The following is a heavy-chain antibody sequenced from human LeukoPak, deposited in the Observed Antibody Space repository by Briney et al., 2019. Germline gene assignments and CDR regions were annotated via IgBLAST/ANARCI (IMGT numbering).Heavy chain of an antibody. CDR2: FDPEDGET. CDR3: ATDRSGGGEFDY. V-gene: IGHV1-24*01. D-gene: IGHD6-19*01. J-gene: IGHJ4*02. CDR1: GYTLTELS. Sequence: ASVKVSCKVSGYTLTELSMHWVRQAPGKGLERMGGFDPEDGETIYAQKFQGRVTMTEDTSTDTAYMELSSLRSEDTAVYYCATDRSGGGEFDYWGQGTLVTVSS.